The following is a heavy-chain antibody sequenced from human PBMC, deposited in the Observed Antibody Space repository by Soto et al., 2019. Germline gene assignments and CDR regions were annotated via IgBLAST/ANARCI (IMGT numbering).Heavy chain of an antibody. V-gene: IGHV3-23*01. J-gene: IGHJ4*02. CDR3: AKGGTPYSSGWSFGY. Sequence: EVQLLESGGGLVQPGGSLRLSCAASGFTFSSYAMSWVRQAPGKGLEWVSAISGSGGSTYYADSVKGRFTISRDNSKNTLYRQMNSLRAEDTAVYYCAKGGTPYSSGWSFGYWGQGTLVTVSS. D-gene: IGHD6-19*01. CDR2: ISGSGGST. CDR1: GFTFSSYA.